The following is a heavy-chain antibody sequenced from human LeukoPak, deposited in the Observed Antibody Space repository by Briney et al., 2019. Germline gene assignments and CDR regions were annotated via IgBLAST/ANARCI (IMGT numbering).Heavy chain of an antibody. V-gene: IGHV1-18*01. CDR3: ARLTGYTSGTPHFDY. J-gene: IGHJ4*02. CDR2: ISAYNGNT. CDR1: GYTFTSYG. Sequence: GASVKVSCKASGYTFTSYGISWVRQAPGQGLEWMGWISAYNGNTNYAQKLQGRVTMTTDTSTSTAYMELRSLRSDDTAVYYCARLTGYTSGTPHFDYWGQGTLVTVSS. D-gene: IGHD6-13*01.